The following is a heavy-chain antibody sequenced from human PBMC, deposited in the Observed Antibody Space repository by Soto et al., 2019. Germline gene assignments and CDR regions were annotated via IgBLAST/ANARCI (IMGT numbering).Heavy chain of an antibody. Sequence: GGSLRLSCAASGFIVNGKKYLTWVRQAPGKGLEYVSGISGQGDRTNYADSVKGRFTISRDNSNNTLHLQLNSLKTEDTAVYFCARGSISAALRPSSFWYWRQGALVTVYS. D-gene: IGHD3-3*01. CDR1: GFIVNGKKY. J-gene: IGHJ4*02. CDR2: ISGQGDRT. CDR3: ARGSISAALRPSSFWY. V-gene: IGHV3-64*04.